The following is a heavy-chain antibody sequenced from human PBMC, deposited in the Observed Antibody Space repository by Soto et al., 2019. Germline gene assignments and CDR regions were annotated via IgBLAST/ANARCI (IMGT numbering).Heavy chain of an antibody. J-gene: IGHJ4*02. CDR1: GGSLRGHY. V-gene: IGHV4-34*01. CDR2: INHSGFT. Sequence: SETLSLTCAVSGGSLRGHYWSWIRQSPEKGLEWIGEINHSGFTNYNPTLKSRVTISRDASKNQFSLRLSSMTAADSAVYFCARAAVKLGATLFDSWVQGTLVTVSS. CDR3: ARAAVKLGATLFDS. D-gene: IGHD1-26*01.